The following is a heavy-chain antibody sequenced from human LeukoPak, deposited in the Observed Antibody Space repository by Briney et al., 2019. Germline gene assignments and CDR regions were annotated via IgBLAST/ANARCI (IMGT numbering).Heavy chain of an antibody. CDR1: GYTFTSYG. CDR3: ARGGVYSSSWYGGFRQFDY. J-gene: IGHJ4*02. D-gene: IGHD6-13*01. Sequence: GASVKVSCKASGYTFTSYGISWVRQAPGQGLEWMGWISAYNGNTNYAQELQGRVTMTTDTSTSTAYMELRSLRSDDTAVYYCARGGVYSSSWYGGFRQFDYWGQGTLVTVSS. CDR2: ISAYNGNT. V-gene: IGHV1-18*01.